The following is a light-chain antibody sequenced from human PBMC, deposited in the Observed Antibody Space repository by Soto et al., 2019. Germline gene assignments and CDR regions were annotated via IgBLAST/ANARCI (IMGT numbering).Light chain of an antibody. CDR1: SSNIGAGYD. V-gene: IGLV1-40*01. Sequence: QSVLTQPPSVSGAPGQRVTISCTGSSSNIGAGYDVHWYQQLPGTAPKLLIYGNNNRPSGVPDRFSGSKSGTSASLAITWLQAEDEAAYYCQSYDRSLSGSVFGGGTKVTVL. CDR3: QSYDRSLSGSV. J-gene: IGLJ2*01. CDR2: GNN.